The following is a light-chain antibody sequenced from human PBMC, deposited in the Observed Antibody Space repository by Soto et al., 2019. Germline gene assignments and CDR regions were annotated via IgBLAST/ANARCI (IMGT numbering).Light chain of an antibody. CDR1: QSISSW. Sequence: DIQMTQSPSTLSASVGDRVTITCRASQSISSWLAWYQQKPGKAPKLLIYKASSLESGVPSRFSGSGSGTELTRTISSLQPDDFATYYCEQYNSYPWTFGQGTKVEIK. CDR2: KAS. V-gene: IGKV1-5*03. CDR3: EQYNSYPWT. J-gene: IGKJ1*01.